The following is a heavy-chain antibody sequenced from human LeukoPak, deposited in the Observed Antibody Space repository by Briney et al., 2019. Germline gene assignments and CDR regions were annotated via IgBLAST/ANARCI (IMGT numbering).Heavy chain of an antibody. V-gene: IGHV4-4*07. CDR1: GDSISSYY. CDR3: ARLVNKLLFDY. J-gene: IGHJ4*02. D-gene: IGHD2-21*02. CDR2: IYTSGST. Sequence: SETLSLTCTVSGDSISSYYWSWIRQPAGKALEWIGRIYTSGSTNYNPSFTSRVTISIDTSKNQASLKVSSVTAADTAIYYCARLVNKLLFDYWGPGTLVTVSS.